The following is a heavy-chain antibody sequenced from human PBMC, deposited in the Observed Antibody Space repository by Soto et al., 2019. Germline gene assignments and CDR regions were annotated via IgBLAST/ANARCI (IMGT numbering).Heavy chain of an antibody. CDR1: GGSIYRSGYY. Sequence: SXETLSLTCTVSGGSIYRSGYYWGWIRQPPGRGLEWIGNIDYNGVTYSNPSLKSRVTISRDTSKNQFSLKLTSVTAADTALYYCGKVLVGATGHTDSDSWGPGTLVTVSS. J-gene: IGHJ4*02. CDR3: GKVLVGATGHTDSDS. D-gene: IGHD2-15*01. CDR2: IDYNGVT. V-gene: IGHV4-39*01.